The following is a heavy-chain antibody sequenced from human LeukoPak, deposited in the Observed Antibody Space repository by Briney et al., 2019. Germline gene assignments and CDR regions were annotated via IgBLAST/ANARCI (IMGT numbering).Heavy chain of an antibody. V-gene: IGHV3-33*06. J-gene: IGHJ4*02. Sequence: PGGSLRLSCAASGFTFSSYAMHWVRQAPGKGLEWVAVIWYDGSNKYYADSVKGRFTISRDNSKNTLYLQMNSLRAEDTAVYYCAKDVGKWESLHFFDYWGQGTLVTVPS. CDR3: AKDVGKWESLHFFDY. D-gene: IGHD1-26*01. CDR1: GFTFSSYA. CDR2: IWYDGSNK.